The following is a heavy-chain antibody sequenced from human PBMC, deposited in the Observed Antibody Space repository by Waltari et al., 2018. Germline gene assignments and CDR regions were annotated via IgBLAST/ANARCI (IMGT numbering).Heavy chain of an antibody. CDR3: ARHPFFGVVIAAFDI. Sequence: QVQLPASGPGLVKPSETLSLPCAVSGYSLSSASYWGWIRQPPGKGLAWMGSISHSGSTYYNPSLKSRVTISVDTSKNQFSLKLSSVTAADTAVYYCARHPFFGVVIAAFDIWGQGTMVTVSS. V-gene: IGHV4-38-2*01. CDR2: ISHSGST. CDR1: GYSLSSASY. D-gene: IGHD3-3*01. J-gene: IGHJ3*02.